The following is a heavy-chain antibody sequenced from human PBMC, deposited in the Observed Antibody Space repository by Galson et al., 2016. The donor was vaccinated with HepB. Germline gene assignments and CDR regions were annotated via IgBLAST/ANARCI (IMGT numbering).Heavy chain of an antibody. CDR2: IKPDGSER. J-gene: IGHJ1*01. D-gene: IGHD3-22*01. Sequence: SLRLSCATSGFTFGSVWMSWVRQAPGKGLKWVANIKPDGSERYYVDSLKGRFTISRDNAKNSLYLQMNNLRAEDTAVYYCALYYYDSSGFVEYFQHWGQGTRVTVSS. CDR1: GFTFGSVW. V-gene: IGHV3-7*03. CDR3: ALYYYDSSGFVEYFQH.